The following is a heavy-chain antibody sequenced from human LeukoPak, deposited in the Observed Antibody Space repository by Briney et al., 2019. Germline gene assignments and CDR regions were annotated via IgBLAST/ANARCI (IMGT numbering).Heavy chain of an antibody. J-gene: IGHJ6*03. Sequence: GGSLRLSCAASGFTFSDYYMSWIRQAPGKGLEWVSYISSSGSTIYYADSVKGRFTISRDNAKISLYLQMNSLRAEDTAVYYCARFLGPDVYYYYYMDVWGKGTTVTVSS. CDR1: GFTFSDYY. D-gene: IGHD2-8*01. V-gene: IGHV3-11*04. CDR2: ISSSGSTI. CDR3: ARFLGPDVYYYYYMDV.